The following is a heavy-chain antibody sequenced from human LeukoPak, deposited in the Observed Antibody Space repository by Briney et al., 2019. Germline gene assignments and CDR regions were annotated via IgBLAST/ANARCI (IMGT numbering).Heavy chain of an antibody. CDR2: ISYDGSNK. J-gene: IGHJ4*02. Sequence: GGSLRLSCAASGFTFSSYAMHWVRQAPGKGLEWVAVISYDGSNKYYADSVKGRFTISRDNSKNTLYLQMNSLRAEDTAVYYCARAPPTYYYDSSGYPPYYFDYWGQGTLVTVSS. CDR3: ARAPPTYYYDSSGYPPYYFDY. D-gene: IGHD3-22*01. V-gene: IGHV3-30-3*01. CDR1: GFTFSSYA.